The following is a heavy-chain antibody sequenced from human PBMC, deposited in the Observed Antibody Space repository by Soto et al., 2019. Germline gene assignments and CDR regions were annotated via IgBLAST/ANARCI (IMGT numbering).Heavy chain of an antibody. J-gene: IGHJ6*03. Sequence: GGSLRLSCAASGFTFSSYDMHWVRQATGKGLEWVSAIGTAGDTYYPGSVKGRFTISRENAKNSLYLQMNSLRAGDTAVYYCARGPLNPGAANYYYYYMDVWGKGTTVTVSS. CDR3: ARGPLNPGAANYYYYYMDV. V-gene: IGHV3-13*01. CDR1: GFTFSSYD. CDR2: IGTAGDT. D-gene: IGHD3-10*01.